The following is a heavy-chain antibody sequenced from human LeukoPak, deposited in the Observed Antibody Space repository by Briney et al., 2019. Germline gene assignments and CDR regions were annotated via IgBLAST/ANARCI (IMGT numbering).Heavy chain of an antibody. V-gene: IGHV1-24*01. J-gene: IGHJ4*02. D-gene: IGHD3-22*01. CDR2: FDPEDGET. CDR1: GGTFSSYA. Sequence: ASVKVSCKASGGTFSSYAISWVRQAPGKGLEWMGGFDPEDGETIYAQKFQGRVTMTEDTSTDTAYMELSSLRSEDTAVYYCATDQTTDYDSSGYYYFLTWWGQGTLVTVSS. CDR3: ATDQTTDYDSSGYYYFLTW.